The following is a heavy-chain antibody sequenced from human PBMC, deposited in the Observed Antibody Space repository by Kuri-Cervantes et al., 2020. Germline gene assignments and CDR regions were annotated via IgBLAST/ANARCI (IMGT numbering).Heavy chain of an antibody. Sequence: SETLSLTCTVSGGSISSYYWSWIRQPPGKGLEWIGEINHSGSTNYNPSLKSRVTISVDTSKNQFSLKLSSVTAADTAVYYCARGRITMVRGVSYFDYWGQGTLVTVSS. CDR3: ARGRITMVRGVSYFDY. CDR2: INHSGST. J-gene: IGHJ4*02. V-gene: IGHV4-34*01. D-gene: IGHD3-10*01. CDR1: GGSISSYY.